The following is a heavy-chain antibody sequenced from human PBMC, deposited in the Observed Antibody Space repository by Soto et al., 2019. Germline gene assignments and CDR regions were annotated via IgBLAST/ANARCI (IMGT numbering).Heavy chain of an antibody. CDR2: ISGSGGST. Sequence: EVQLLESGGGLVQPGGSLRLSCAASGFTFSSYAMSWVRQAPGKGLEWVSAISGSGGSTYYADSVKGRFTISRDNSKNTRYLKMNSLRAEDTAVNYCAKGGGSSGWYEGYFDYWGQGTLVTVSS. CDR3: AKGGGSSGWYEGYFDY. D-gene: IGHD6-19*01. J-gene: IGHJ4*02. V-gene: IGHV3-23*01. CDR1: GFTFSSYA.